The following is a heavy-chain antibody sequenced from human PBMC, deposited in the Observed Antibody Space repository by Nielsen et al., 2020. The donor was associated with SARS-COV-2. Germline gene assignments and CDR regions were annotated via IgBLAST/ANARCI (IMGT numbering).Heavy chain of an antibody. D-gene: IGHD3-10*02. CDR3: AKVFGIYSDAFDI. Sequence: GESLKISCAASGFTFSSYSMNWVRQAPGKGLEWVSYISSSSSTIYYADSVKGRFTISRDNAKNSLYLQMNSLRAEDTALYYCAKVFGIYSDAFDIWGQGTMVTVSS. CDR2: ISSSSSTI. V-gene: IGHV3-48*01. CDR1: GFTFSSYS. J-gene: IGHJ3*02.